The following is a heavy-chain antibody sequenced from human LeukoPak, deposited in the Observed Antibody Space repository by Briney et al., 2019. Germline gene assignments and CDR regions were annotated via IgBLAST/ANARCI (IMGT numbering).Heavy chain of an antibody. D-gene: IGHD3-10*01. Sequence: GGSLRLSCAASGFTFRSYAMSWVRQAPGKGLEWVSTISVSGDSTYYADSVKGRFTISRDNSKNTLYLQMNSLRAEDTAVYYCAKALPYGSGTYSVYYFDYWGQGTLVTVSS. CDR3: AKALPYGSGTYSVYYFDY. J-gene: IGHJ4*02. CDR1: GFTFRSYA. V-gene: IGHV3-23*01. CDR2: ISVSGDST.